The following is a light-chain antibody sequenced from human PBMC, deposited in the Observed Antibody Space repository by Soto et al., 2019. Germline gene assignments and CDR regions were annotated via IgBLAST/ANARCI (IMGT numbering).Light chain of an antibody. CDR2: GAS. V-gene: IGKV1-39*01. J-gene: IGKJ3*01. Sequence: DIQMTQSPSSLSASVGDGVTITCRASQSIGNNVAWYQQQSGKAPKLLISGASSLQSGVPSRFSGSGSGTDFTLTMCSLQPDDFATYSCQQHQTSRTFGHGTTVAVK. CDR1: QSIGNN. CDR3: QQHQTSRT.